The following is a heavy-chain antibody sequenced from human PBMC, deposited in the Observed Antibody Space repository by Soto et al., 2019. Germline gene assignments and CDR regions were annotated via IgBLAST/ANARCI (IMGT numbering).Heavy chain of an antibody. CDR1: GFTFNSYA. J-gene: IGHJ4*02. D-gene: IGHD3-22*01. V-gene: IGHV3-30*14. CDR3: ARERSANPGSGFVDY. Sequence: ESGGGVVQPGRSLRLSCAASGFTFNSYAMHWVRQAPGKGLEWVALISYDGTNKYYADSVKGRFTISRDNSKNTLYLQVNSLRAEDKAVYYCARERSANPGSGFVDYWGQGTLVTVSS. CDR2: ISYDGTNK.